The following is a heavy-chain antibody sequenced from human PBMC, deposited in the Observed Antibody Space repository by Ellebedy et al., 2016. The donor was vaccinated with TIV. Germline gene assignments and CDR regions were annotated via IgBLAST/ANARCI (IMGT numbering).Heavy chain of an antibody. D-gene: IGHD6-13*01. CDR2: MNPNSGNT. J-gene: IGHJ4*02. CDR3: ARGHSLSSTWYFLFSRGHDRIDF. CDR1: GYTFTNYD. V-gene: IGHV1-8*01. Sequence: AASVKVSCKASGYTFTNYDIIWVRQATGQGLEWMGWMNPNSGNTDYAQKFQGRVTMTRNISTSIAYMELNLLRSEDTAVYFCARGHSLSSTWYFLFSRGHDRIDFWGQGTPVTVTS.